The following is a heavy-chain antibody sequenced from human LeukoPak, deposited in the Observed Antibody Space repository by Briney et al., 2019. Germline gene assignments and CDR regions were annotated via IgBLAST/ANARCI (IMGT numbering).Heavy chain of an antibody. CDR3: ARGYGDYPIDY. D-gene: IGHD4-17*01. V-gene: IGHV4-61*02. CDR1: GGSISSGSYY. CDR2: IYTSGST. J-gene: IGHJ4*02. Sequence: SETLSLTCTVSGGSISSGSYYWSRIRQPAGKGLEWIGRIYTSGSTNYNPSLKSRVTISVDTSKNQFSLKLSSVTAADTAVYYCARGYGDYPIDYWGQGTLVTVSS.